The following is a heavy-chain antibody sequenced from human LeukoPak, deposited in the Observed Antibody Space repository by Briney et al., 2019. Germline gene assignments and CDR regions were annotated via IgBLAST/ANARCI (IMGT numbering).Heavy chain of an antibody. CDR2: IYYSGST. Sequence: AETLTLTCTVSGDSISSYYWSWIRQPPGKGLEWVGHIYYSGSTNYNPSLKSRVTISLDKSKNPLSLMLSSVTAADTAVYYCARQYYYDSSGPFQHWGQGTLVTVCS. J-gene: IGHJ1*01. CDR1: GDSISSYY. CDR3: ARQYYYDSSGPFQH. D-gene: IGHD3-22*01. V-gene: IGHV4-59*08.